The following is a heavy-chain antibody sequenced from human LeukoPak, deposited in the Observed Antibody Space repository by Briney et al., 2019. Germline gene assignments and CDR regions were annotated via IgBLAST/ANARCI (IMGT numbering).Heavy chain of an antibody. V-gene: IGHV4-59*01. J-gene: IGHJ5*02. CDR2: IYHSGST. D-gene: IGHD2-21*02. CDR1: GGSISTYY. CDR3: AREASSFNCGGDCYPGRWFDP. Sequence: SETLSLTCTVSGGSISTYYWSWIRQPPGKGLEWIGYIYHSGSTNYNPSLKSRVTISVDTSKNQFSLKLSSVTAADTAVYYCAREASSFNCGGDCYPGRWFDPWGQGTLVTVSS.